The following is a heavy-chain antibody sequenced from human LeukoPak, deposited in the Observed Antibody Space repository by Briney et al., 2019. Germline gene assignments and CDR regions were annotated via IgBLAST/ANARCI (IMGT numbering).Heavy chain of an antibody. V-gene: IGHV3-23*01. Sequence: GGSLRLSCVASGFTFSSYAMSWVRQAPGQGLEWVSVIGSGGETIYYADSVKGRFTISRDNSKNAVYLQMIGLRPEDTAFYYCAKDPEASGYANYFENWGQGALVSVSS. CDR3: AKDPEASGYANYFEN. CDR2: IGSGGETI. J-gene: IGHJ4*02. CDR1: GFTFSSYA. D-gene: IGHD5-12*01.